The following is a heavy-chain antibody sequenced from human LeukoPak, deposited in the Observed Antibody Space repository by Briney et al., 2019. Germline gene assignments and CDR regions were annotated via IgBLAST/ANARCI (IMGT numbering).Heavy chain of an antibody. CDR1: GGSISSYY. D-gene: IGHD3-3*01. Sequence: PSETLSLTCTVSGGSISSYYWSWIRQPPGKGLEWIGYIYYSGSTNYNLSLKSRVTISVDTSKNQFSLKLSSVTAADTAVYYCARDVRGYGIDYWGQGTLVTVSS. J-gene: IGHJ4*02. V-gene: IGHV4-59*01. CDR3: ARDVRGYGIDY. CDR2: IYYSGST.